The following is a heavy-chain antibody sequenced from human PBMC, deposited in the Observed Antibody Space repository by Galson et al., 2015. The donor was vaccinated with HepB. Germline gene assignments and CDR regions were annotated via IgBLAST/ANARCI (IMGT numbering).Heavy chain of an antibody. V-gene: IGHV3-30*18. Sequence: SLRLSCAASGFTFSSYGMHWVRQAPGKGLEWVAVISYDGSNKYYADSVKGRFTISRDNSKNTLYLQMNSLRAEDTAVYYCAKTQRRRYYDILTGGDYWGQGTLVTVSS. CDR3: AKTQRRRYYDILTGGDY. CDR2: ISYDGSNK. D-gene: IGHD3-9*01. CDR1: GFTFSSYG. J-gene: IGHJ4*02.